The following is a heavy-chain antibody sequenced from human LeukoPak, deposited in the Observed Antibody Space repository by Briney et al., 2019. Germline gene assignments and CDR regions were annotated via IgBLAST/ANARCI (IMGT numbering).Heavy chain of an antibody. Sequence: SETLSLTCTVSGGSIRRDNWSCIWHRPEQGLGWVGYMYHSGSTNYNPYLKSRVTISVDTSKVQFSLNLSSVTAADTAVYYCARGGDGKTTIRREYDYWGRGTLVIVSS. CDR1: GGSIRRDN. CDR2: MYHSGST. D-gene: IGHD5-12*01. CDR3: ARGGDGKTTIRREYDY. V-gene: IGHV4-59*01. J-gene: IGHJ4*02.